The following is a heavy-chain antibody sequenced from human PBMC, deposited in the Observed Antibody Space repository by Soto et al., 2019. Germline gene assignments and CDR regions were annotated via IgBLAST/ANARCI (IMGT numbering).Heavy chain of an antibody. CDR1: GFTFSSYA. CDR3: AKDLDFWSGYYTSFDY. CDR2: ISGSGGST. J-gene: IGHJ4*02. Sequence: GGSLRLSCAASGFTFSSYAMSWVRQAPGKGLEWVSAISGSGGSTYYADSVKGRFTISRDNSKNTLYLQMNSLRAEDTAVYYCAKDLDFWSGYYTSFDYWGQGAMVTVYS. V-gene: IGHV3-23*01. D-gene: IGHD3-3*01.